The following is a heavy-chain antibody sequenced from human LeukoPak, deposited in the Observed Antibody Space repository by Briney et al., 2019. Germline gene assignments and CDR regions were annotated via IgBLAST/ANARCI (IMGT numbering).Heavy chain of an antibody. J-gene: IGHJ6*02. Sequence: GGSLRLSCAASGFTVSSYDMYWVRQAPGKGLEWVAVIWFDGGNKYFAYPVKGRFTIYRDNSKNTLYMQMNSLRAEDTAIYYCARDLGVATIPPQYYYAMDVWGQGTTVTVSS. CDR3: ARDLGVATIPPQYYYAMDV. CDR1: GFTVSSYD. CDR2: IWFDGGNK. V-gene: IGHV3-33*01. D-gene: IGHD5-24*01.